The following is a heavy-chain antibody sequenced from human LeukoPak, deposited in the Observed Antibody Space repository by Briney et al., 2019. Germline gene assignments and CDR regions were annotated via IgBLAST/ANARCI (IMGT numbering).Heavy chain of an antibody. CDR1: GGSISSSPYY. V-gene: IGHV4-61*05. CDR2: VYYSGST. CDR3: ARVTRRDGYKSFDY. D-gene: IGHD5-24*01. Sequence: SETLSLTCTVSGGSISSSPYYWGWIRQPPGKGLEWIGYVYYSGSTNYNPSLKSRVTISGDTSKNQFSLKLTSVTAADTAVYYCARVTRRDGYKSFDYWGQGILVIVSS. J-gene: IGHJ4*02.